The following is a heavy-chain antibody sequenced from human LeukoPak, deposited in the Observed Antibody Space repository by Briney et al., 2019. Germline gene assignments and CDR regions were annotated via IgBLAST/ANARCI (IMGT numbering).Heavy chain of an antibody. CDR1: GGSISNYY. CDR2: IYYSGST. V-gene: IGHV4-59*01. J-gene: IGHJ3*02. CDR3: ARRTAYYDFWSGYYTGAFDI. Sequence: PSETLSLTCTVSGGSISNYYWSWIRQPPGKGLEWIGYIYYSGSTNYNPSLKSRVTISVDTSKNQFSLKLSSVTAADTAVYYCARRTAYYDFWSGYYTGAFDIWGQGTMVTVSS. D-gene: IGHD3-3*01.